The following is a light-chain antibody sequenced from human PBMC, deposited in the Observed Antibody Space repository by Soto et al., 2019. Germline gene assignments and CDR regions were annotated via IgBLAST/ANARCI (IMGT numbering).Light chain of an antibody. Sequence: EILMTQSPATLSVSPGESATLSCRASQSVSSDLAWYQQKPGQAPRPLIYGASTRATGIPARFSGSGSGTEFTLTISSLQSEDFAVYYCQQYNNWPQKTFGQGTQVDIK. V-gene: IGKV3-15*01. CDR2: GAS. CDR1: QSVSSD. J-gene: IGKJ1*01. CDR3: QQYNNWPQKT.